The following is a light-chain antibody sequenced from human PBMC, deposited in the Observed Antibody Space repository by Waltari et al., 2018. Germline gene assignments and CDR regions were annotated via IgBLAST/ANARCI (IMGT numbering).Light chain of an antibody. V-gene: IGKV3-11*01. J-gene: IGKJ4*01. Sequence: DIVLTQSPATLSLSPGERDTLSCRASQSVSSYLAWYQQKPGQAPRLLIYDASNRATGIPARFSGSGSGTDFTLTISSLEPEDFAVYYCQQRSNWPTFGGGTKVEIK. CDR2: DAS. CDR3: QQRSNWPT. CDR1: QSVSSY.